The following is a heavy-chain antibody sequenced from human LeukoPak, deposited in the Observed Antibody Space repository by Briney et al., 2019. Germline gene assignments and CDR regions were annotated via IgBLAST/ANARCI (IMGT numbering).Heavy chain of an antibody. CDR3: ARHSDLYCSSTSCYFGYFDY. D-gene: IGHD2-2*01. Sequence: SETLSLTCAVSGYSISSGYYWGWIRQPPGKGLEWIGSIYHSGSTYYNPSLKSRVTIAVDTSKNQFSLKLSSVTAADTAVYYCARHSDLYCSSTSCYFGYFDYWGQGTLVTVSS. J-gene: IGHJ4*02. CDR1: GYSISSGYY. V-gene: IGHV4-38-2*01. CDR2: IYHSGST.